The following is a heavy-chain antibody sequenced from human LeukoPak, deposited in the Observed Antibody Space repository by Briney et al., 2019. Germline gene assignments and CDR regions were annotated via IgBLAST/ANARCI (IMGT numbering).Heavy chain of an antibody. V-gene: IGHV1-18*01. Sequence: ASVKVSCKASGYTFTSYGISWVRQAPGQGLEWMGWIRGGNGNTNYAQNFQGRVTMTTDTPSSTAYMEVRSLRSDDTAVYYCARVDMLTGYYFFDYWGQGTLVTVSS. CDR3: ARVDMLTGYYFFDY. CDR2: IRGGNGNT. D-gene: IGHD3-9*01. J-gene: IGHJ4*02. CDR1: GYTFTSYG.